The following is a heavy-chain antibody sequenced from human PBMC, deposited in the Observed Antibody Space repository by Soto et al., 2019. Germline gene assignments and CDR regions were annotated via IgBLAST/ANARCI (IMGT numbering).Heavy chain of an antibody. CDR2: ISGSGGST. CDR3: AKGIKAMVNYRGGHGMDV. D-gene: IGHD5-18*01. J-gene: IGHJ6*02. V-gene: IGHV3-23*01. Sequence: PGGSLRLSFAASGFTFSSYAMSWVRQAAGKWLEWVSAISGSGGSTYYADSVKGLFTISRDNSKNTLYLQINSLRDEDTAVYYCAKGIKAMVNYRGGHGMDVWGQGTTVTVSS. CDR1: GFTFSSYA.